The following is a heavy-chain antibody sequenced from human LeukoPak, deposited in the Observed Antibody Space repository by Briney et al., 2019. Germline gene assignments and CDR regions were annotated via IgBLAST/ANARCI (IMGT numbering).Heavy chain of an antibody. J-gene: IGHJ3*02. CDR3: ARVYDFWSGYSFGAFNI. Sequence: SETLSLTCTVSGGSITSGDYYWSWLRQPPGKGLEWIGYIYYSGRTYYNPSLKSRVSISVDTSKNQFSLKLSSVTAADTAVYYCARVYDFWSGYSFGAFNIWGQGTMVTVSS. CDR2: IYYSGRT. CDR1: GGSITSGDYY. V-gene: IGHV4-30-4*01. D-gene: IGHD3-3*01.